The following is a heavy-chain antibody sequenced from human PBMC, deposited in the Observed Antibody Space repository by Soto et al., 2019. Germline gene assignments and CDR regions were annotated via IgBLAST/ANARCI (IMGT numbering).Heavy chain of an antibody. CDR1: GDSVSSNSAA. V-gene: IGHV6-1*01. D-gene: IGHD2-15*01. CDR2: TYYRSKWYA. J-gene: IGHJ4*02. Sequence: PSQTLSLTCAISGDSVSSNSAAWNWIRQSPSGGLEWLGRTYYRSKWYADYALSVRSRITIIPDTSKNQFSLHLNSVTPEDTAVYYCARYTSSWYLEYCGQGTLVTVSS. CDR3: ARYTSSWYLEY.